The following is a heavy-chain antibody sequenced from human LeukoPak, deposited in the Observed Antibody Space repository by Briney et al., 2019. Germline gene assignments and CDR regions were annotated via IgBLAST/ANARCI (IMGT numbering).Heavy chain of an antibody. Sequence: GGSLRLSCAASGFTFSSYSMNWVRQAPGKGLEWVAVISYDGSNKYYADSVKGRFTISRDNSKNTLYLQMNSLRAEDTAVYYCARELVDSSWRHTFDYWGQGTLVTVSS. V-gene: IGHV3-30*05. CDR3: ARELVDSSWRHTFDY. CDR1: GFTFSSYS. J-gene: IGHJ4*02. CDR2: ISYDGSNK. D-gene: IGHD6-13*01.